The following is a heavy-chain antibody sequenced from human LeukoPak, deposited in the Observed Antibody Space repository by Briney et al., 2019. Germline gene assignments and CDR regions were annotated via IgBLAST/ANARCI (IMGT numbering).Heavy chain of an antibody. CDR3: ARDERDGYNLGYYFDY. D-gene: IGHD5-24*01. Sequence: SVKVSCKASGGTFSSYAISWVRQAPGQGLEWMGRIIPILGIANYAQKFQGRVTITADKSTSTAYMELSSLRSEDTAVYYCARDERDGYNLGYYFDYWGQGTLVTVSS. V-gene: IGHV1-69*04. J-gene: IGHJ4*02. CDR2: IIPILGIA. CDR1: GGTFSSYA.